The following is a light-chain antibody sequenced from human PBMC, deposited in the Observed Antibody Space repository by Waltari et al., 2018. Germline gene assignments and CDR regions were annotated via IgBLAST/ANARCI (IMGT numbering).Light chain of an antibody. CDR3: LQYQAYPLT. CDR2: GAF. J-gene: IGKJ4*01. V-gene: IGKV1-16*02. Sequence: DIQMTQSPSSLSASVGDRVTITCRASPDITKYLAWFQQKPGRAPKSLIYGAFILQSGVSSNFSGSGSGTDFTLTITSLQPEDFGTYYCLQYQAYPLTVGGGTKVDIK. CDR1: PDITKY.